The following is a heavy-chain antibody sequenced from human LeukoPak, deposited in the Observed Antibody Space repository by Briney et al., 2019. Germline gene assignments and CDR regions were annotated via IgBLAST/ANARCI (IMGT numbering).Heavy chain of an antibody. Sequence: GESLRLSCAASGFTVRDFWMAWVRQAPGKGLEWVAHIKEDRTADYYVDSVKGRFTISKDDGKNSLHLQMNGLRVEDTAVYYCVRGGWELDYWGQGTLVTVSS. CDR3: VRGGWELDY. CDR2: IKEDRTAD. J-gene: IGHJ4*02. D-gene: IGHD4-23*01. CDR1: GFTVRDFW. V-gene: IGHV3-7*01.